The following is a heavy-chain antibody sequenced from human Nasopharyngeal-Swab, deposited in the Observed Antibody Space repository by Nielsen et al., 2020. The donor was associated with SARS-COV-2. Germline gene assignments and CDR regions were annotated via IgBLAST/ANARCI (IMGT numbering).Heavy chain of an antibody. CDR3: ARGRGWGSTVTTFRGYYYYYMDV. J-gene: IGHJ6*03. V-gene: IGHV4-34*01. D-gene: IGHD4-17*01. CDR2: LNHSGST. CDR1: GGPFRGYY. Sequence: SVPLSLTCAVYGGPFRGYYWSWFRQLPWQGLAWIGELNHSGSTNYHLSLKSRVSISVDTSKNQFSLKLTSVTAADTAVYYCARGRGWGSTVTTFRGYYYYYMDVWGKGTTVTVSS.